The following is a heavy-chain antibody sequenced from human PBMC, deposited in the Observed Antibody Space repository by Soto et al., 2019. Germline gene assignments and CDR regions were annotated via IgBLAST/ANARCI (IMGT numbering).Heavy chain of an antibody. D-gene: IGHD3-9*01. CDR3: ARERSYFDYYYCMDV. Sequence: EVQLVESGGGVVRPGGSLRLSCAASGFTFDDYGMSWVRQAPGKGLEWVSGINWNGGSTGYADSVKGRFTISRDNAKSALYLQMNSLRAEDTALYHCARERSYFDYYYCMDVWGKGTTVTVSS. CDR1: GFTFDDYG. J-gene: IGHJ6*03. V-gene: IGHV3-20*01. CDR2: INWNGGST.